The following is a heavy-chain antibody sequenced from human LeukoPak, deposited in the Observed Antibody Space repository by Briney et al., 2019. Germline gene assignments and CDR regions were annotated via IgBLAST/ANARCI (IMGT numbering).Heavy chain of an antibody. Sequence: SETLSLTCTVSGGSISSGGYYWSWIRQHPGKGLEWIGCIYYSGTTYYHPSLTSRVAISVDTPKNQFSLKLSSVTAADTAVYYCARSGTVTTWNYWGQGTLVTVSS. CDR3: ARSGTVTTWNY. D-gene: IGHD4-17*01. CDR1: GGSISSGGYY. CDR2: IYYSGTT. J-gene: IGHJ4*02. V-gene: IGHV4-31*03.